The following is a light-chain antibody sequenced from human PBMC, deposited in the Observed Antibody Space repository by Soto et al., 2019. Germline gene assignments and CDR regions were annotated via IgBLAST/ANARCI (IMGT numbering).Light chain of an antibody. J-gene: IGKJ5*01. CDR2: GAS. Sequence: DIQMTQSPSSLSASVGDRVTITCQASQYIINSLNWYQQKPGKPPKVLIYGASTLQGGVPSRFSGGGSGTEFPLTLKRLQPEDFATYHCQQSYNIPPIPFGQGARPEIK. CDR1: QYIINS. V-gene: IGKV1-39*01. CDR3: QQSYNIPPIP.